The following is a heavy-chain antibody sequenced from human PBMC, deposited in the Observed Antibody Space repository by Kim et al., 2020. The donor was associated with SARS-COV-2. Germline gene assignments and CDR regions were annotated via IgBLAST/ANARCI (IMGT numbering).Heavy chain of an antibody. CDR3: VPCVTPAHRSGCCGSFDF. CDR2: ITGGGDR. J-gene: IGHJ4*02. CDR1: GFTFRTYP. V-gene: IGHV3-23*01. D-gene: IGHD6-19*01. Sequence: GGSLRLSCAASGFTFRTYPMNWVRQAPGKGLEWVSAITGGGDRYYADAVKGRFTISRDNSKNTLSLQMNTLRAEDTAIYYCVPCVTPAHRSGCCGSFDFWGQGAQVTVS.